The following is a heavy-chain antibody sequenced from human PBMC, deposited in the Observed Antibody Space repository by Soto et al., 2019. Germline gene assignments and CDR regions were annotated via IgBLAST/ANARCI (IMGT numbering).Heavy chain of an antibody. CDR3: AEDRDYPRDYFHC. V-gene: IGHV3-23*01. Sequence: PGGSLRLSCAASGFTLGRYGMSWVRQAPGKGLEWVSAVSPNGQGIYYADSVRGRFTLSRDFSKNTVFLHMDSLRAEDTAVYYCAEDRDYPRDYFHCWGQGTLVAVSS. CDR1: GFTLGRYG. D-gene: IGHD3-10*01. CDR2: VSPNGQGI. J-gene: IGHJ4*02.